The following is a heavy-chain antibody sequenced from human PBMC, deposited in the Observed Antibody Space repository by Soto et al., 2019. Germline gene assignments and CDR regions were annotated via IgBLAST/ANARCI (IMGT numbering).Heavy chain of an antibody. D-gene: IGHD4-4*01. CDR1: GYSFTIYW. CDR2: IDPSDSYT. V-gene: IGHV5-10-1*01. CDR3: ARHESNSDAFDI. J-gene: IGHJ3*02. Sequence: GESLKISCKGSGYSFTIYWISWVRQMPGKGLEWMGRIDPSDSYTNYSPSFQGHVTTSADKSISTAYLQWSSLKASDTAMYYCARHESNSDAFDIWGQGTMVTVSS.